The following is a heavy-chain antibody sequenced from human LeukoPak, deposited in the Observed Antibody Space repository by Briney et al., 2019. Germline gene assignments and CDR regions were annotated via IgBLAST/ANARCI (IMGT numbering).Heavy chain of an antibody. J-gene: IGHJ5*02. CDR1: GYSFIGYY. CDR2: IHPNSGGA. V-gene: IGHV1-2*02. Sequence: GASVKVSCKASGYSFIGYYIHWVRQAPGQGLEGMGWIHPNSGGANYAQKFQGRVTLTRDTSISTAYLELSSLRSDDTAVYYCAREGAIVVRPAANWFDPWGEGTLVTVSS. D-gene: IGHD2-2*01. CDR3: AREGAIVVRPAANWFDP.